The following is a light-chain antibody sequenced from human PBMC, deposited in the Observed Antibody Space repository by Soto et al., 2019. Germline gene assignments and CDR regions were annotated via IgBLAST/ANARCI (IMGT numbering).Light chain of an antibody. Sequence: QSALTQPASVSGSPGQSITISCTGTSSDVGGYNYVSWYQRRPGKAPKLMIYDVSNRPSGVSNRFSGSKSGNTASLTISGLQAEDEADYYCSSYTNSSIVFGTGTKLTLL. CDR1: SSDVGGYNY. V-gene: IGLV2-14*01. J-gene: IGLJ1*01. CDR2: DVS. CDR3: SSYTNSSIV.